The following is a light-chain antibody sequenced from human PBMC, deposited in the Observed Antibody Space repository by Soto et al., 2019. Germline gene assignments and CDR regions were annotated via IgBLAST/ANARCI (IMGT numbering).Light chain of an antibody. CDR1: SSDVGGYNF. CDR3: GSYSNTATRV. Sequence: QSALTQPASVSGSPGQSITISCTGSSSDVGGYNFVSWFQQHPGKAPKLIIYEVNNRPSGVSNRFSAPKSGNTASLTISGLQAEDEADYYCGSYSNTATRVFGGGTQLTVL. J-gene: IGLJ7*01. V-gene: IGLV2-14*01. CDR2: EVN.